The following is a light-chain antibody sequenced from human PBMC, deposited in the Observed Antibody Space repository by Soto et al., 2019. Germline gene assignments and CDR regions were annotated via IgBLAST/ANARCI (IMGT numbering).Light chain of an antibody. CDR1: SSDVGGYNY. CDR2: DVS. J-gene: IGLJ1*01. CDR3: SSYTSSSTPYV. V-gene: IGLV2-14*01. Sequence: HSDLTQAASVTGSPGQSITISCTGTSSDVGGYNYVSWYQQHPGKAPKLMIYDVSNRPSGVSNRFSGSKSGNTASLTISGLQAEDEADYYCSSYTSSSTPYVFGTGTKVTVL.